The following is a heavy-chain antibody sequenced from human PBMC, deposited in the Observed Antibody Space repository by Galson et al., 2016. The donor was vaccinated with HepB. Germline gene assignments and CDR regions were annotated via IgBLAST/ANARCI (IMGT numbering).Heavy chain of an antibody. Sequence: SLRLSCAASGFTFSSHGMNWIRQAPGKGLEWVSQIKSSSSNVYYADSVKDRFTISRDNAKNSVYLQMNSLRDEDTAVYYCARGYASGNFYQWGQGTLVTVSS. D-gene: IGHD3-10*01. CDR1: GFTFSSHG. CDR2: IKSSSSNV. V-gene: IGHV3-48*02. CDR3: ARGYASGNFYQ. J-gene: IGHJ4*02.